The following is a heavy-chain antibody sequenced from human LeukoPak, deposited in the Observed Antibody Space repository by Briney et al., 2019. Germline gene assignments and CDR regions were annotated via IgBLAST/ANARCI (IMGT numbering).Heavy chain of an antibody. CDR1: GYTFPDYG. CDR2: ISAYNGNT. D-gene: IGHD6-19*01. CDR3: ARDPIAVAGTGYYYGMDV. V-gene: IGHV1-18*01. J-gene: IGHJ6*02. Sequence: ASVKVSCKASGYTFPDYGISWVRQAPGQGLEWMGWISAYNGNTNYAQKLQGRVTMTTDTSTSTAYMELRSLRSDDTAVYYCARDPIAVAGTGYYYGMDVWGQGTTVTVSS.